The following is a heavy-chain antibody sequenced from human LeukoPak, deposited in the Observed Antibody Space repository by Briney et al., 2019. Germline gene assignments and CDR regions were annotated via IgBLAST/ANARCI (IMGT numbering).Heavy chain of an antibody. J-gene: IGHJ4*02. CDR2: ISGSGGST. D-gene: IGHD2-21*02. CDR3: AKPPLDCGGDCYDVFDY. CDR1: GFTFSSYA. Sequence: PGGSLRLSCAASGFTFSSYAMSWVRQAPGKGLEWVSAISGSGGSTYYADSVKGRFTISRDNSKNTLYLQMNGLRAEDTAVYYCAKPPLDCGGDCYDVFDYWGQGTLVTVSS. V-gene: IGHV3-23*01.